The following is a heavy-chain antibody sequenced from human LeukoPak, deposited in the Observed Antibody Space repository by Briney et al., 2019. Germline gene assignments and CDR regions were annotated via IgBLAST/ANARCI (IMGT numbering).Heavy chain of an antibody. CDR1: GFTFSSYG. Sequence: GRSLRLSCAASGFTFSSYGMHWVRQAPGKGLEWVAVIWYDGSNKYYADSVKGRFTVSRDNSKNTLYLQMNSLRAEDTAVYYCAKAGRAYDFWSGYSGIIVSYYMDVWGKGTTVTVSS. V-gene: IGHV3-33*06. CDR2: IWYDGSNK. J-gene: IGHJ6*03. CDR3: AKAGRAYDFWSGYSGIIVSYYMDV. D-gene: IGHD3-3*01.